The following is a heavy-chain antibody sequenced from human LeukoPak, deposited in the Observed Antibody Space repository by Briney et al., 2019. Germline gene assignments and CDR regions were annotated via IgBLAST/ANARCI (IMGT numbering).Heavy chain of an antibody. D-gene: IGHD6-13*01. V-gene: IGHV4-61*02. CDR3: ARMFVANQNSGQQLVNWFDP. CDR2: IYTSGST. Sequence: PSQTLSLTCTVSGGSISSGSYYWSWIRQPAGKGLEWIGRIYTSGSTNYNPSLKSRVTISVDTSKNQFSLKLSSVTAADTAVYYCARMFVANQNSGQQLVNWFDPWGQGTLVTVSS. CDR1: GGSISSGSYY. J-gene: IGHJ5*02.